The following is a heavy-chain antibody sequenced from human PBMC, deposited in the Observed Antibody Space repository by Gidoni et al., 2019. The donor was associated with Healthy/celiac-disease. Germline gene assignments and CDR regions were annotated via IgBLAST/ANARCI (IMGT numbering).Heavy chain of an antibody. CDR3: ARRSSGWRFDY. D-gene: IGHD6-19*01. J-gene: IGHJ4*02. CDR1: GGSFSGYY. Sequence: QVQLQQWGAGLLKPSETLSLTCAVHGGSFSGYYWSWIRQPPGKGLEWSGEINHSGSTNYNPSLKSRVTISVDTSKNQFSLKLSSVTAADTAVYYCARRSSGWRFDYWGQGTLVTVSS. CDR2: INHSGST. V-gene: IGHV4-34*01.